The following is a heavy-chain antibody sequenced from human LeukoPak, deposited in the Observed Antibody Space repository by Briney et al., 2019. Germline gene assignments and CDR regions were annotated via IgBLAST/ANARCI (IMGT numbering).Heavy chain of an antibody. V-gene: IGHV3-7*05. CDR3: ARWVSGWDV. CDR2: LKQDGSEK. CDR1: GFSCSIYW. J-gene: IGHJ6*02. Sequence: GGSLRLSCAASGFSCSIYWMSWVRQAPGKGLEWVASLKQDGSEKYYVDSVKGRFTISRDNAKNSLSLQMNSLRAEDTAVYYCARWVSGWDVWGQGTTVTVSS.